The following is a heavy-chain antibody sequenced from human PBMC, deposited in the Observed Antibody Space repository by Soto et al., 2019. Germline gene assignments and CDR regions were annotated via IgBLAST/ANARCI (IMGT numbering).Heavy chain of an antibody. CDR1: GFTFSSYA. V-gene: IGHV3-23*01. J-gene: IGHJ4*02. CDR3: AKHGRSDHFDY. CDR2: INNSGGNT. Sequence: GGSLRLSCAASGFTFSSYAMSWVRQAPGKGLKWVSAINNSGGNTYYTDSVKGRFTISRDNSKNTLYLQMNSLRAEDTAIYYCAKHGRSDHFDYWGQGTLVIVSS.